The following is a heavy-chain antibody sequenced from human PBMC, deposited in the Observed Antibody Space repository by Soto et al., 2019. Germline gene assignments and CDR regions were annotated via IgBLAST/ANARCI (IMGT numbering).Heavy chain of an antibody. CDR2: INHSGST. CDR3: AKGGRQWLVTSDFNY. D-gene: IGHD6-19*01. Sequence: SEILSLTCAVFGGSFSGYYWNWIRQPPGKGLEWIGEINHSGSTNYNPSLKSRVTISVDTSKNQFSLKLSSVTAADTAVYYCAKGGRQWLVTSDFNYWGQGALVTVSS. CDR1: GGSFSGYY. V-gene: IGHV4-34*01. J-gene: IGHJ4*02.